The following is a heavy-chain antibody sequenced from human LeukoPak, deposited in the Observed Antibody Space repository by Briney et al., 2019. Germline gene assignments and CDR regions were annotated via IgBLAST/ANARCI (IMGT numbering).Heavy chain of an antibody. J-gene: IGHJ6*02. D-gene: IGHD5-18*01. CDR3: AREIVYSYGSRSYYYGMDV. V-gene: IGHV4-59*01. CDR1: GGSISSYY. CDR2: IYYSGST. Sequence: PSETLSLTCTVSGGSISSYYWSWIRQPPGKGLEWIGYIYYSGSTNYNPSLKSRVTISVDTSKNQFSLKLSSVTAADTAVYYCAREIVYSYGSRSYYYGMDVWGQGTTVTVSS.